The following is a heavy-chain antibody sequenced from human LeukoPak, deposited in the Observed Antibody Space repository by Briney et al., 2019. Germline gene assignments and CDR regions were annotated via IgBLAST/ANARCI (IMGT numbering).Heavy chain of an antibody. CDR2: ISYDGSNK. D-gene: IGHD1-14*01. J-gene: IGHJ6*02. CDR1: GFTFSSYA. V-gene: IGHV3-30-3*01. CDR3: ARGSPDVTHYSYYGMDV. Sequence: GRSLRLSCAASGFTFSSYAMHWVRQAPGKGLEWVAVISYDGSNKYYADSVKGRFTISRDNSKNSLYLQMNSLRAEDTAVYYCARGSPDVTHYSYYGMDVWGQGTTVTVSS.